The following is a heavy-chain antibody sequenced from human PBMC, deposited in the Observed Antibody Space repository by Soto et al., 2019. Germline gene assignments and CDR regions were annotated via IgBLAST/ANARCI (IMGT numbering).Heavy chain of an antibody. Sequence: PGGSLRLSCAASGFTFSDYYMTWIRQAPGKGLEWVSYISGRSGYTKYADSVKGRFTISRDNANNSLYLQMNSLRAEDTAVYYCATGPTPAFAFWGRGTMVTVSS. J-gene: IGHJ3*01. D-gene: IGHD1-1*01. CDR3: ATGPTPAFAF. V-gene: IGHV3-11*06. CDR2: ISGRSGYT. CDR1: GFTFSDYY.